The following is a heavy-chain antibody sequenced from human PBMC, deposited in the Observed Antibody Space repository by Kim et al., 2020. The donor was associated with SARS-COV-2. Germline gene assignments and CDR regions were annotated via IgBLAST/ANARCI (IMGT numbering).Heavy chain of an antibody. CDR3: ARATSGSYYYGLDV. CDR2: ISYDGSNT. Sequence: GGSLRLSCAASGFTFSSYAMHWVRQAPGKGLEWVAVISYDGSNTYYADSVKGRFTISRDNSKNTLYLQMNSLRAEDTAVYYCARATSGSYYYGLDVWGQGTTRTVSS. D-gene: IGHD1-26*01. CDR1: GFTFSSYA. J-gene: IGHJ6*02. V-gene: IGHV3-30-3*01.